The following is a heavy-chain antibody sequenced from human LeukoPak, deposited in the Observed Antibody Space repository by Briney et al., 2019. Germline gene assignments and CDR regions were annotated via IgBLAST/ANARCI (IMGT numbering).Heavy chain of an antibody. J-gene: IGHJ4*02. CDR3: AKDVDIVVVPAALSDY. D-gene: IGHD2-2*03. V-gene: IGHV3-23*01. CDR2: ISGSGGST. Sequence: PGGSLRLSCAASGFTFSSYAMSWVRQAPGKGLEWVSAISGSGGSTYYADSVKGRFTISRDNSKNTLYLQMNSLRAEDTAVYYCAKDVDIVVVPAALSDYWGQGTLVTVSS. CDR1: GFTFSSYA.